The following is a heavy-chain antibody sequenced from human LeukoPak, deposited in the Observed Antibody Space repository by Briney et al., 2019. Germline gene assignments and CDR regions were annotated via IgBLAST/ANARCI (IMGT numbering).Heavy chain of an antibody. V-gene: IGHV3-9*01. CDR3: AKDMANSAYGGLDF. J-gene: IGHJ4*02. D-gene: IGHD5-12*01. CDR2: ISWNSGFI. CDR1: GFTFDDYA. Sequence: GGSLRLSCAASGFTFDDYAMHWVRQVPGKGLEWVSGISWNSGFIGYADSVKGRFTISRDNAKNSLYLQMNSLRAEDTALYYCAKDMANSAYGGLDFWGQGTLVTVSS.